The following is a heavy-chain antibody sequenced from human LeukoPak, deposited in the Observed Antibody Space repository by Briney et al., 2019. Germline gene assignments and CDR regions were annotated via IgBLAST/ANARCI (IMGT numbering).Heavy chain of an antibody. CDR1: GGSISSSTYY. V-gene: IGHV4-39*07. J-gene: IGHJ5*02. D-gene: IGHD6-13*01. CDR3: ATDSGAAAAVAGHWFDP. Sequence: PSETLSLTCTVSGGSISSSTYYWVWIRQPPGKGLEWIGSICYSGSTYYNPSLKSRVAISVDTSKNQFSLNLSSVTAADTAVYYCATDSGAAAAVAGHWFDPWGQGTLVTVSS. CDR2: ICYSGST.